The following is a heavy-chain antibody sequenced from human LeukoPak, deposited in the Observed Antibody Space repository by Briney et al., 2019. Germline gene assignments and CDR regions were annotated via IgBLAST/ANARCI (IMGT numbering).Heavy chain of an antibody. Sequence: GESLKISCKGSGYSFTSYWIGWVRQMPGKGLEWMGIIYPGDSDTRYSPSFQGQVTISADKSISTAYLQWSSLKASDTAMYYCARQDGSNWNYAGNWFDPWGQGTLVTVSS. V-gene: IGHV5-51*01. CDR2: IYPGDSDT. D-gene: IGHD1-7*01. CDR3: ARQDGSNWNYAGNWFDP. J-gene: IGHJ5*02. CDR1: GYSFTSYW.